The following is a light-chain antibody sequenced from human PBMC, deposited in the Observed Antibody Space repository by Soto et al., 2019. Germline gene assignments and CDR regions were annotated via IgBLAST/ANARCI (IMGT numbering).Light chain of an antibody. CDR3: QQYNSYYT. V-gene: IGKV3-15*01. CDR2: GVS. J-gene: IGKJ2*01. CDR1: QSISNN. Sequence: IVMTQSQATLSVSPGESATLSCRASQSISNNLAWYQHKPGQAPRLLIYGVSTRATGIPARFSGSGSGTEFTLTISSLQSEDFATYYCQQYNSYYTFGQGTKLEIK.